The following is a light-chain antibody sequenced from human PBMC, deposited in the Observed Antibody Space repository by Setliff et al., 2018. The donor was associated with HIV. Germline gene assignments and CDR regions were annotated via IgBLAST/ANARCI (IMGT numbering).Light chain of an antibody. CDR1: ASDVGGYNY. CDR3: SSYTASSTLYV. Sequence: QSALAQPASVSGSPGQSITISCTGSASDVGGYNYVSWYQQQRGKAPKLIIYDVTHRPSGVSHRFSASKSGNTASLTISGRQAEDEADYFCSSYTASSTLYVFGTGTKVTVL. J-gene: IGLJ1*01. CDR2: DVT. V-gene: IGLV2-14*03.